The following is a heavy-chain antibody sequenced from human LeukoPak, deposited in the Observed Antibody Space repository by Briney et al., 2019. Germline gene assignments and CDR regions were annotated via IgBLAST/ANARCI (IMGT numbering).Heavy chain of an antibody. J-gene: IGHJ4*02. CDR3: ARDFTDDSSGYYYPYFDY. V-gene: IGHV3-48*03. Sequence: GGSLRLSCAASGFTFSSYEMNWVRQAPGKGLEWVSYISSSGSTIYYADSVKGRFTISRDNAKNSLYLQMNSLRAEDTAVYYCARDFTDDSSGYYYPYFDYWGQGTLVTVSS. D-gene: IGHD3-22*01. CDR2: ISSSGSTI. CDR1: GFTFSSYE.